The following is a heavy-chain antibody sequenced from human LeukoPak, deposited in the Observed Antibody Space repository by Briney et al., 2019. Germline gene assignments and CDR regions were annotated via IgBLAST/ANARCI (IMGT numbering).Heavy chain of an antibody. Sequence: PGGSLRLSCAASGFTFSRYSMNWVRQAPGKGLEWVSSISSNSNYIYYADSVKGRFTISRDNAKNSLYLQMNSLRAGDTAVHYCARDSTNLDYWGQGTLVTVSS. D-gene: IGHD5-24*01. V-gene: IGHV3-21*01. J-gene: IGHJ4*02. CDR2: ISSNSNYI. CDR1: GFTFSRYS. CDR3: ARDSTNLDY.